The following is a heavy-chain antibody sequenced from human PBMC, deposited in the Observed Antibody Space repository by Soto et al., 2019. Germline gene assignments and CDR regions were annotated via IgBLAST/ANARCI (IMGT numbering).Heavy chain of an antibody. CDR1: GVSISSYY. D-gene: IGHD3-10*01. V-gene: IGHV4-59*08. J-gene: IGHJ4*02. Sequence: SETLSLTCTVSGVSISSYYWTWIRQPPGKGLEWIGFMYNSGSTHYNPSLKSRVTISLDTSKNQFSLNLRSVAAADTAVYYCASMGYHYGSGSYPLDYWGQGTLVTVSS. CDR3: ASMGYHYGSGSYPLDY. CDR2: MYNSGST.